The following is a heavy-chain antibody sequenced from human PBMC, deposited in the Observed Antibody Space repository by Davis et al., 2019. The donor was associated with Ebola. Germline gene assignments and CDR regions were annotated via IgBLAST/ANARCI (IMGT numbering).Heavy chain of an antibody. D-gene: IGHD6-19*01. J-gene: IGHJ5*01. Sequence: LSLTCAASGFTFSSYWMSWVRQAPGKGLEWVANIKQDGSDKNYVDSVKGRFTISRDNAKNSLYLQMNSLRAEDTAVYYCARDSGWSGVVSWGQGTLVTVSS. CDR3: ARDSGWSGVVS. CDR2: IKQDGSDK. CDR1: GFTFSSYW. V-gene: IGHV3-7*03.